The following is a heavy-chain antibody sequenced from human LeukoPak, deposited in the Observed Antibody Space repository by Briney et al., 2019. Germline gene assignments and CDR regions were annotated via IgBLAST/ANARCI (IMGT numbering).Heavy chain of an antibody. Sequence: GGSLRLSCAASGFTVSSNYVSWVRQAPGKGLEWVSLIYSGGSTYYADSVKGRFTISRHNSRNTLYLQMNSLRAEDTAVYYCARDGVYGYGAFDIWGQGTMVTVSS. CDR2: IYSGGST. V-gene: IGHV3-53*04. J-gene: IGHJ3*02. CDR3: ARDGVYGYGAFDI. D-gene: IGHD5-18*01. CDR1: GFTVSSNY.